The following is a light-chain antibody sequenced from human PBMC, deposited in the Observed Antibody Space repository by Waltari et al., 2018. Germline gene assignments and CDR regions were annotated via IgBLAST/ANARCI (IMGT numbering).Light chain of an antibody. CDR1: QGISSY. CDR3: QQYYSYPWT. Sequence: AIRIIQSPSSLSASTGDRVTITCRASQGISSYLAWYQQKPGKAPKLLIYAASTLQSGVPSRFSGSGSGTDFTLTISCLQSEDFATYYCQQYYSYPWTFGQGTKVEIK. CDR2: AAS. J-gene: IGKJ1*01. V-gene: IGKV1-8*01.